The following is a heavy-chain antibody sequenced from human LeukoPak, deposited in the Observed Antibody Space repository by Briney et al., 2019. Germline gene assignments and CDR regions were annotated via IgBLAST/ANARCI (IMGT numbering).Heavy chain of an antibody. D-gene: IGHD6-19*01. Sequence: ASVKVSCKASGYTFTGYYMHWVRQAPGQGLEWMGWINPNSGGTNYAQKFQGRVTMTRDTSINTAYMELSRLRSDDTAVYYCARSDSSGWPLPQGNYFDYWGQGTLVTVSS. CDR3: ARSDSSGWPLPQGNYFDY. J-gene: IGHJ4*02. CDR2: INPNSGGT. CDR1: GYTFTGYY. V-gene: IGHV1-2*02.